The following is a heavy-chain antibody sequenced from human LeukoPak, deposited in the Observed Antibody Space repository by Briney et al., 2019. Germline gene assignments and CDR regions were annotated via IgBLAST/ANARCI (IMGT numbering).Heavy chain of an antibody. J-gene: IGHJ4*02. V-gene: IGHV4-34*01. CDR1: GGSFSGYY. Sequence: SETLSLTCAVYGGSFSGYYWRWIRQPPGKGLEWIGEINHSGSTNYNPSLKSRVTISVDTSKNQFSLKLSSVTAADTAVYYCAREGEQLASKYYFDYWAREPWSPSPQ. D-gene: IGHD6-6*01. CDR3: AREGEQLASKYYFDY. CDR2: INHSGST.